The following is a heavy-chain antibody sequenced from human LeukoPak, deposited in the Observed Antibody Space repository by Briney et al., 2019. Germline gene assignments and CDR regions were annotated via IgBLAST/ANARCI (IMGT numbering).Heavy chain of an antibody. Sequence: SVKVSYKAPGGTFTHYSLSWVRQAPGQGLEWMGRVIPRPGRSSYEPKFQGRVTITADRTTDTAYMEVFSLRSEDTAVYYCARDRVDFHDRSGFVVVASDIWGQGTMVTVSS. D-gene: IGHD3-22*01. CDR2: VIPRPGRS. V-gene: IGHV1-69*04. CDR3: ARDRVDFHDRSGFVVVASDI. J-gene: IGHJ3*02. CDR1: GGTFTHYS.